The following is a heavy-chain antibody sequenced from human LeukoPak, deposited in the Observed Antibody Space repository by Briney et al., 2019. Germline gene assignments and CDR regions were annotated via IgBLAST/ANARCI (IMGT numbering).Heavy chain of an antibody. V-gene: IGHV3-48*03. D-gene: IGHD4-23*01. J-gene: IGHJ3*02. CDR3: XXXXGYGGNSCGAFDI. CDR1: GFTFSSYE. CDR2: ISSSGSTI. Sequence: PGGSLRLSCAASGFTFSSYEMNWVRQAPGKGLEWVSYISSSGSTIYYADSVKGRFTISRDDAKNSLYLQMNSLRAEDTAVYYCXXXXGYGGNSCGAFDIWGQGTMVTVSS.